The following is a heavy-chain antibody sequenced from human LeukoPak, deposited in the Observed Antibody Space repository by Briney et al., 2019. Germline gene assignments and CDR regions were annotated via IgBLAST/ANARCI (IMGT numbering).Heavy chain of an antibody. D-gene: IGHD3-16*02. V-gene: IGHV4-59*01. Sequence: PSETLSLTCTVSGGSISSYYWSWIRQPPGKGLEWIGYIYYSGSTNYNPSLKSRVTISVDTSKNQFSLKLSSVTAADTAVYYCARAGDYDYVWGSYRLDYWGQGTLVTVSS. J-gene: IGHJ4*02. CDR1: GGSISSYY. CDR3: ARAGDYDYVWGSYRLDY. CDR2: IYYSGST.